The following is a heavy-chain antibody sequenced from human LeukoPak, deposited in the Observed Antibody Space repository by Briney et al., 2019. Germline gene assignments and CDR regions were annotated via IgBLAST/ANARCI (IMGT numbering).Heavy chain of an antibody. CDR1: GFTFSDYY. Sequence: PGGSLRLSCAASGFTFSDYYMSWIRQAPGKGLEWASYISSSSSYTNYADSVKGRFTISRDNAKNSLYLQMNSLRAEDTAVYYCARGGWTDSSSHDYWGQGTLVTVSS. CDR3: ARGGWTDSSSHDY. V-gene: IGHV3-11*05. J-gene: IGHJ4*02. D-gene: IGHD6-13*01. CDR2: ISSSSSYT.